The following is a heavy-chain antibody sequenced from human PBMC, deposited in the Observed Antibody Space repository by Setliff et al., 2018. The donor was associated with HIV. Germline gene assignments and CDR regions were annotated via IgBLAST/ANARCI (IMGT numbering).Heavy chain of an antibody. Sequence: ASETLSLTCGIPGGSFSGFYWAWIRQPPGKGLEWIGEINYSGKTNKNPSLKSRVTISADTSRTQFSLNLISVTAADTAVYYCARATYGSRAGTGLYFDSWGQGALFTVSS. J-gene: IGHJ4*02. CDR1: GGSFSGFY. D-gene: IGHD6-6*01. CDR3: ARATYGSRAGTGLYFDS. CDR2: INYSGKT. V-gene: IGHV4-34*01.